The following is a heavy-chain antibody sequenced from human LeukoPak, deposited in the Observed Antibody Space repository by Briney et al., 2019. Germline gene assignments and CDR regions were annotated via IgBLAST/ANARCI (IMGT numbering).Heavy chain of an antibody. D-gene: IGHD5-24*01. CDR1: GGSISSSSYY. J-gene: IGHJ4*02. Sequence: PSETLSLTCTVSGGSISSSSYYWGWIRQPPGKGLEWIGSIYYSGSTHYNPSLKSRVTISVDTSKNQFSLKLSSVTAADTAVYYCARGGVKDGYRYYFDYWGQGTLVTVSS. CDR3: ARGGVKDGYRYYFDY. CDR2: IYYSGST. V-gene: IGHV4-39*07.